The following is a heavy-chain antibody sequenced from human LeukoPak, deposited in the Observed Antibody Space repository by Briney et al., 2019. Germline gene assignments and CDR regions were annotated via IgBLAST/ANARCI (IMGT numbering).Heavy chain of an antibody. CDR2: INPNSGGT. CDR3: ARVDLGYCSGGSCYGQYNWFDP. CDR1: GGTFSSYA. J-gene: IGHJ5*02. V-gene: IGHV1-2*02. D-gene: IGHD2-15*01. Sequence: ASVKVSCKASGGTFSSYAISWVRQAPGQGLEWMGWINPNSGGTNYAQKFQGRVTMTRDTSINTAYMELSRLRSDDTAVYYCARVDLGYCSGGSCYGQYNWFDPWGQGTLVTVSS.